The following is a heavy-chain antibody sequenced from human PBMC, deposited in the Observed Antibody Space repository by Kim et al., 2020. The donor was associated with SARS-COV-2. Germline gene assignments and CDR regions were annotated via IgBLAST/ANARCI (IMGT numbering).Heavy chain of an antibody. CDR1: GFIFTSYS. CDR3: ARGGSYLDY. J-gene: IGHJ4*03. D-gene: IGHD1-26*01. V-gene: IGHV3-21*01. CDR2: TSTDSNYI. Sequence: GGSLRLSCAASGFIFTSYSMNWVRQVPGKGLERVSSTSTDSNYIYYADSVKGRFTVSRDNAKNSLYLQMNSLRADDTAVYYCARGGSYLDYWGQGTVVTVSS.